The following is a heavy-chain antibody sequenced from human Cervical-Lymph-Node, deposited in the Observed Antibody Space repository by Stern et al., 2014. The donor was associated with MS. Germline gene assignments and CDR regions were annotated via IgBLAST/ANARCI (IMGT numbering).Heavy chain of an antibody. Sequence: VHLVESGGGVVQPGRSLRLSCAASGFTFSSYGMHWVRQAPGKGLEWVAVISYDGSNKYYADSVKGRFTISRDNSKNTLYLQMNSLRAEDTAVYYCASGPVDTAMNNFDYWGQGTLVTVSS. V-gene: IGHV3-30*03. CDR3: ASGPVDTAMNNFDY. CDR2: ISYDGSNK. CDR1: GFTFSSYG. J-gene: IGHJ4*02. D-gene: IGHD5-18*01.